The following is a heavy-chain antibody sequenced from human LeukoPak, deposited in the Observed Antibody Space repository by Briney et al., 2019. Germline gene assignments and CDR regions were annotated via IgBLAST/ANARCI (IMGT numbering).Heavy chain of an antibody. D-gene: IGHD2-8*01. Sequence: GGSLRLSCAASGFIFSNYEMNWVRQAPGKGLEWVSYISFSGSTIDYADSVKGRFTISRDNAKKSLYLQMNSLRADDTAVYYCARVYGYLEYWGQGTLVTVSS. CDR2: ISFSGSTI. J-gene: IGHJ4*02. V-gene: IGHV3-48*03. CDR3: ARVYGYLEY. CDR1: GFIFSNYE.